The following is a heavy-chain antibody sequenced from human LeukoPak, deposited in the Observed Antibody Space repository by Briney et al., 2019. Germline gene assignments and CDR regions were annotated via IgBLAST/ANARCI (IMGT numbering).Heavy chain of an antibody. CDR1: GFTFSSYS. V-gene: IGHV3-21*01. Sequence: GGSLRLSCAASGFTFSSYSMNWVRQAPGKGLEWVSSISSSSYIYYADSVKGRFTISRDNAKNSLYLQMNSLRAEDTAVYYCARDGYYDSSGYPDAFDIWGQGTMVTVSS. CDR2: ISSSSYI. D-gene: IGHD3-22*01. J-gene: IGHJ3*02. CDR3: ARDGYYDSSGYPDAFDI.